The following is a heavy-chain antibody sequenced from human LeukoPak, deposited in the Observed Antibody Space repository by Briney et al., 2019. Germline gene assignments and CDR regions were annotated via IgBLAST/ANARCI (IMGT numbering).Heavy chain of an antibody. CDR2: MYPGDSDV. CDR3: ARRRYSSGPADY. V-gene: IGHV5-51*01. CDR1: GYTFTNYW. D-gene: IGHD6-19*01. J-gene: IGHJ4*02. Sequence: SGGSLRLSCTATGYTFTNYWIAWVRQMPGRGLEWLGMMYPGDSDVRYSSSFAGQITISVDRATNTTHLQWSSLKASDTGIYFCARRRYSSGPADYWGQGTLVTVSS.